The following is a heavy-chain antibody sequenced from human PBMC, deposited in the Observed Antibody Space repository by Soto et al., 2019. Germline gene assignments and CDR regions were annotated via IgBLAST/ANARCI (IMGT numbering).Heavy chain of an antibody. J-gene: IGHJ3*02. CDR1: GGTFSSYT. CDR3: ARAYSNYVDAFDI. V-gene: IGHV1-69*02. CDR2: IIPILGIA. D-gene: IGHD4-4*01. Sequence: ASVKVSCKASGGTFSSYTISWVRQAPGQGLEWMGRIIPILGIANYAQKFQGRVTITADKSTSTAYMELSSLRSEDTAVYYCARAYSNYVDAFDIWGQGTMVTVSS.